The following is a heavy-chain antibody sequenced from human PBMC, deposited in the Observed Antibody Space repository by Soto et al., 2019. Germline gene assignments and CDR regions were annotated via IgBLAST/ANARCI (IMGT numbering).Heavy chain of an antibody. Sequence: QVQLVQSGAEVKKPGASVKVSCKASGYTFTSYGISWVRQAPGQGLEWMGWISAYNGNTNYAQKLQGRVTMTTDTATSKAYMELRSLRSDDTAVYYCARDDVVVAATPLIPLGVWGQGTTVTVSS. CDR3: ARDDVVVAATPLIPLGV. V-gene: IGHV1-18*01. CDR2: ISAYNGNT. J-gene: IGHJ6*02. D-gene: IGHD2-15*01. CDR1: GYTFTSYG.